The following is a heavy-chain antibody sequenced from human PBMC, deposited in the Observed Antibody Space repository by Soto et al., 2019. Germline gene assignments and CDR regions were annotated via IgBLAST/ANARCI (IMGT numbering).Heavy chain of an antibody. CDR1: GTNYW. J-gene: IGHJ4*02. Sequence: PGESLKISCRTSGTNYWIAWVRQRPGKGLEWLGIIYRGDSDTRYSPSFQGQVTISADKSINTTYLRWSTLKASDSGIYFCARGYYAFWSGHLDYWGQGTLVTVSS. V-gene: IGHV5-51*01. D-gene: IGHD3-3*01. CDR3: ARGYYAFWSGHLDY. CDR2: IYRGDSDT.